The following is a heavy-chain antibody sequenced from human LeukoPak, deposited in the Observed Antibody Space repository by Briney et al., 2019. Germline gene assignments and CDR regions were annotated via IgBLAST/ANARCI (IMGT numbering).Heavy chain of an antibody. D-gene: IGHD3-10*01. CDR3: ARRMYYYGSGRKRAPYNWFDP. CDR1: GGSIDSTNYY. Sequence: SETLSLTCSVSGGSIDSTNYYWDWIRQPPGKGLEWIGEINHSGSTNYNPSLKSRVTISVDTSKKQFSLNLSSVTAADTAVYYCARRMYYYGSGRKRAPYNWFDPGAREPWSPSPQ. CDR2: INHSGST. V-gene: IGHV4-39*07. J-gene: IGHJ5*02.